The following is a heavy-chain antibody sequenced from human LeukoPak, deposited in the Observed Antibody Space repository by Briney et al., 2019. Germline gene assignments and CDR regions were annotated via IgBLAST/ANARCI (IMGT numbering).Heavy chain of an antibody. CDR2: ISGSGGST. J-gene: IGHJ4*02. D-gene: IGHD3-10*01. Sequence: GGSLRLSCAASGFTFSSYAMSWVRQAPGKGLEWVSAISGSGGSTYYADSVKGRFTISRDNAKNTLYLQMNSLRAEDTAVYYCARDYMTYYYGSGSYIGYWGQGTLVTVSS. CDR1: GFTFSSYA. CDR3: ARDYMTYYYGSGSYIGY. V-gene: IGHV3-23*01.